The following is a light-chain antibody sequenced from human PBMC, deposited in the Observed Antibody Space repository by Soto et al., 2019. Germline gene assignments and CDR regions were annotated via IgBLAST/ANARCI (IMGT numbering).Light chain of an antibody. J-gene: IGKJ1*01. CDR3: QQYHGFW. CDR1: QTINNW. Sequence: IQLTQSPSSLSSSLGDRVTITCRASQTINNWLAWYQQKPGKAPRLLIYDASSLESEVPSRFSVSGSGTEFSLTISDMQPEYLATYYCQQYHGFWFGQGTKVDIK. V-gene: IGKV1-5*01. CDR2: DAS.